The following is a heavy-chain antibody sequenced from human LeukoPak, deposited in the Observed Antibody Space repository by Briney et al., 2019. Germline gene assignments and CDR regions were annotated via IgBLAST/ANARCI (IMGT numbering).Heavy chain of an antibody. CDR1: GFTFNRYT. D-gene: IGHD5-24*01. J-gene: IGHJ5*02. CDR3: ARDVATISNWFDP. CDR2: ITSNSRYI. Sequence: RSGGSLRLSCVASGFTFNRYTINWVRQAPGKGLEWVSSITSNSRYIFYADSVKGRFTISRDNAQNSLYLQMNSLRAEDTAVYYCARDVATISNWFDPWGQGTLVTVSS. V-gene: IGHV3-21*01.